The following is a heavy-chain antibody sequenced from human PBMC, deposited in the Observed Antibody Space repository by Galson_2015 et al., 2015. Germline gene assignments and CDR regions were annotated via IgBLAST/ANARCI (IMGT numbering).Heavy chain of an antibody. J-gene: IGHJ4*02. CDR3: AHTYGTMVRGVIITPLFDY. D-gene: IGHD3-10*01. CDR1: GFSLSTSGVG. CDR2: IYWNDDK. V-gene: IGHV2-5*01. Sequence: PALVKPTQTLTLTCTFSGFSLSTSGVGVGWIRQPPGKALEWLALIYWNDDKRYSPSLKSRLTITKDTSKNQVDLTMTNMDPVDTATYYCAHTYGTMVRGVIITPLFDYWGQGTLVTVSS.